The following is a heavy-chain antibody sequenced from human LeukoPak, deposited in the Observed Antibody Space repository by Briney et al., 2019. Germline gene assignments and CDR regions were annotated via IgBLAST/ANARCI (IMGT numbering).Heavy chain of an antibody. CDR1: GFTFSNYV. D-gene: IGHD6-13*01. J-gene: IGHJ3*02. CDR3: AREGIAAAGPVDAFDI. CDR2: LTSSSDTT. Sequence: PGGSLRLSCAASGFTFSNYVMSWVRQAPGKGLEWVAALTSSSDTTYYGDSVKGRFTISRDNSKNTLYLQMHSLRAEDTAVYYCAREGIAAAGPVDAFDIWGQGTMVTVSS. V-gene: IGHV3-23*01.